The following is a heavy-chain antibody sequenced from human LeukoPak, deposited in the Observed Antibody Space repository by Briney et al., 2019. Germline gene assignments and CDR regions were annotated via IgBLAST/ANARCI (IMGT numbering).Heavy chain of an antibody. Sequence: SCKASGYTFTSYDINWVRQATGQGLEWVAVISYDGSNKYYADSVKGRFTISRDNSKNTLYLQMNSLRAEDTAVYYCAALEVVITTNDYWGQGTLVTVSS. D-gene: IGHD3-22*01. CDR2: ISYDGSNK. V-gene: IGHV3-30*16. CDR1: GYTFTSYD. J-gene: IGHJ4*02. CDR3: AALEVVITTNDY.